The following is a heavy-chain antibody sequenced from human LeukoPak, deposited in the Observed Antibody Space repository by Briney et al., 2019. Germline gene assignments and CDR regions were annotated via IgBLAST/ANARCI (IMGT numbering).Heavy chain of an antibody. CDR2: ISDNGERT. D-gene: IGHD2-8*02. J-gene: IGHJ4*02. Sequence: GGSLRLSCAVSGFTFSTYGMNWVRQAPGKGLEWVSAISDNGERTYYADSVKGRFAISRDSSKSTLYLQMNSLRAEDTAIYYCAKERGVAKPFDYWGQGTLVTVSS. CDR3: AKERGVAKPFDY. V-gene: IGHV3-23*01. CDR1: GFTFSTYG.